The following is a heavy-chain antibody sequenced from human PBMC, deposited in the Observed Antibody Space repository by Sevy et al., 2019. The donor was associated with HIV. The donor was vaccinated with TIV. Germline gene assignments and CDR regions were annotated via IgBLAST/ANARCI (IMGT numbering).Heavy chain of an antibody. D-gene: IGHD3-3*01. CDR1: GYTFTSYG. CDR2: ISAYNGNT. CDR3: ARGESYDFWSGYYPIAYYFDY. Sequence: ASVKVSCKASGYTFTSYGISWVRQAPGQGLEWMGWISAYNGNTNYAQKLQGRVTMTTDTSTSTAYMELRSLRSDDTAVYYCARGESYDFWSGYYPIAYYFDYWGQGTLVTVSS. J-gene: IGHJ4*02. V-gene: IGHV1-18*01.